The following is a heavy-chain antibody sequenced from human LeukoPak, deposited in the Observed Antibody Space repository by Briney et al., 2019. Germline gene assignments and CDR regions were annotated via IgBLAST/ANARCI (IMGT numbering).Heavy chain of an antibody. CDR1: GYTFTGYY. CDR2: INPNSGGT. V-gene: IGHV1-2*02. J-gene: IGHJ3*02. Sequence: APVEVSCKASGYTFTGYYMHWGRQAPGQGLEWMGWINPNSGGTNYAQKFHGRVTMTRDTSISTAYLELSRLRSDDTAVYYCARDPEIVGDTGNAFDIWRQGTMVTVSS. D-gene: IGHD1-26*01. CDR3: ARDPEIVGDTGNAFDI.